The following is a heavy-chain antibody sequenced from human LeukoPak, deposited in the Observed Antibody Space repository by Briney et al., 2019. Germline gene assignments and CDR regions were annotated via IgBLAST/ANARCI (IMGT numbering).Heavy chain of an antibody. D-gene: IGHD4-11*01. J-gene: IGHJ6*02. Sequence: ASVKVSCKASGYTFTGYYMHWVRQAPGQGLEWMGWINPNSGGTNYAQKFQGRDTMTRDTSISTAYMELSRLRSDDTAVYYCARVGGSNDYKSRYYYYGMDVWGQGTTVTVSS. CDR1: GYTFTGYY. CDR2: INPNSGGT. V-gene: IGHV1-2*02. CDR3: ARVGGSNDYKSRYYYYGMDV.